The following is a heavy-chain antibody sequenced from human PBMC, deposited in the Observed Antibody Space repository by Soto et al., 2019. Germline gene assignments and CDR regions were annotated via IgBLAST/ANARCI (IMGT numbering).Heavy chain of an antibody. J-gene: IGHJ5*02. Sequence: GGSLRLSCAASGFTFSSYSMNWVRQAPGKGLEWVSYISSSSSTIYYADSVKGRFTISRDNAKNSLYLQMNSLRAEDTAVYYCARDLGYCSGGSCYRSWFDPWGQGTLVTVSS. CDR3: ARDLGYCSGGSCYRSWFDP. D-gene: IGHD2-15*01. V-gene: IGHV3-48*01. CDR2: ISSSSSTI. CDR1: GFTFSSYS.